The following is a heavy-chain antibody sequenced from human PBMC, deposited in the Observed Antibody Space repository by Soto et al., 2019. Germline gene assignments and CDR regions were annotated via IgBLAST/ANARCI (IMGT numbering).Heavy chain of an antibody. V-gene: IGHV1-69*13. D-gene: IGHD3-10*01. CDR3: ARVDYGSGNYYYGMDV. J-gene: IGHJ6*02. Sequence: ASVKVSCKASGGTFSSYAISWVRQAPGQGLEWMGGIIPIFGTANYAQKFQGRVTITADESTSTAYMELSSLRSEDTAVYYCARVDYGSGNYYYGMDVWGQGTTVTVSS. CDR2: IIPIFGTA. CDR1: GGTFSSYA.